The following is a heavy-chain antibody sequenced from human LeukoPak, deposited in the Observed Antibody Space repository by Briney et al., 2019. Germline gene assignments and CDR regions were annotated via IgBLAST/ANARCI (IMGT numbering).Heavy chain of an antibody. CDR3: ARVAVAGKYYFDY. V-gene: IGHV4-39*01. D-gene: IGHD6-19*01. CDR1: GGSISSSSYY. J-gene: IGHJ4*02. CDR2: IYYSGST. Sequence: SETLSLTCTVSGGSISSSSYYWGWIRQPPGKGLEWIGSIYYSGSTYYNPSLKSRVTISVDTSKNQFSLKLSSVTAADTAVYYCARVAVAGKYYFDYWGQGTLVTVSS.